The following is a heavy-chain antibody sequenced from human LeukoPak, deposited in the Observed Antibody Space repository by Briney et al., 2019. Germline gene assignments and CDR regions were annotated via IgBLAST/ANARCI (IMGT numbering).Heavy chain of an antibody. CDR3: ARDMRFLEWLSRPIDY. J-gene: IGHJ4*01. CDR2: MSAYNGNT. Sequence: ASVKVSCKASGYTFTSYGISWVRQAPGQGPESMGWMSAYNGNTNYAQKLQGRVTMTTDTSTSTAYMELRSLRSDDTAVYYCARDMRFLEWLSRPIDYWGHGTLVTVSS. D-gene: IGHD3-3*01. V-gene: IGHV1-18*01. CDR1: GYTFTSYG.